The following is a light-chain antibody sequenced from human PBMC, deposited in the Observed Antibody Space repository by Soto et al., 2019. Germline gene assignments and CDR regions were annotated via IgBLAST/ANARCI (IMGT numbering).Light chain of an antibody. J-gene: IGKJ4*01. CDR1: QSVNSN. CDR3: LHYDNWPFS. CDR2: TAS. V-gene: IGKV3-15*01. Sequence: EIVMTQSPATLSVSPGERVTLSCRASQSVNSNLAWSQQKPGQAPWLLIYTASTRAAGVPARFTGSGSGTEFTLTISSLQSEDFAVYYCLHYDNWPFSFGGGTKVEIK.